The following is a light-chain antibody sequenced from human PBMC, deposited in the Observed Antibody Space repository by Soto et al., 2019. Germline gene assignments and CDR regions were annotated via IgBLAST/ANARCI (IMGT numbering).Light chain of an antibody. V-gene: IGKV1-9*01. Sequence: DIQLTQSPSFLSASVGDRVTITCRASQGISSYLAWYQQKPGKAPKLLIYAASTLQSGVPSRFSDSGSGTEFTLTISSLQPEDFATYYCQQLNSYPREFTFGPGTKVDIK. CDR3: QQLNSYPREFT. CDR2: AAS. CDR1: QGISSY. J-gene: IGKJ3*01.